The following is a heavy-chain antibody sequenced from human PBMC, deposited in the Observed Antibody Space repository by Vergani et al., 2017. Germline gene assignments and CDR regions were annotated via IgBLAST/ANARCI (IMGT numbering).Heavy chain of an antibody. Sequence: QVQVVESGGGVVQPGRSLRLSCAASGFTFSSYGMHWVRQAPGKGLEWVAVISYDGSNKYYADSVKGRFTISRDNSKKTLYLQMNSLRAEDTAVYYCAKDRGGGCCSSTTCSDPRSSSFFDYWGQGTLVTVSS. J-gene: IGHJ4*02. CDR1: GFTFSSYG. V-gene: IGHV3-30*18. CDR2: ISYDGSNK. CDR3: AKDRGGGCCSSTTCSDPRSSSFFDY. D-gene: IGHD2-2*01.